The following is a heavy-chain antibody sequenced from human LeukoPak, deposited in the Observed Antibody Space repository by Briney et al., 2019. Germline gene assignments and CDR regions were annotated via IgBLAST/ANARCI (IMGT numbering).Heavy chain of an antibody. CDR1: GGSISGYT. Sequence: SETLSLTCTVSGGSISGYTWSWIRQPPGKGLEWVGYMHSTGSADYSPSLKGRVTISVDTSNNQFFLRLNSVTAADTAIYFCARDRGRTSCYVADVCGTGTTFTVSS. CDR2: MHSTGSA. V-gene: IGHV4-59*01. D-gene: IGHD2-2*01. CDR3: ARDRGRTSCYVADV. J-gene: IGHJ6*04.